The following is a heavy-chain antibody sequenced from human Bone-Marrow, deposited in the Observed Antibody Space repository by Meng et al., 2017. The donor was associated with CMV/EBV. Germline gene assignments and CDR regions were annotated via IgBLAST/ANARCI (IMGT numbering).Heavy chain of an antibody. Sequence: SETLSLTCTVSGGSISSSTYYWGWVRQPPGKGLEWIGSVYYSGSTYYNPSLKSRVTISVDTSRNQFSLKVSSVTAADTAVYYCARAGGTGTGFHWAQGTLVTVSS. CDR2: VYYSGST. D-gene: IGHD1/OR15-1a*01. CDR1: GGSISSSTYY. J-gene: IGHJ4*02. V-gene: IGHV4-39*07. CDR3: ARAGGTGTGFH.